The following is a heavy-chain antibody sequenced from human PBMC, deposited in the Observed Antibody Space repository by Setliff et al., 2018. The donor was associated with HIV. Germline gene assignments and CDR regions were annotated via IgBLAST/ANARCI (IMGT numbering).Heavy chain of an antibody. CDR1: GYSFLTYG. CDR3: ARGALLAVFDFDH. J-gene: IGHJ4*02. CDR2: ISTHNGNT. Sequence: ASVKVSCKASGYSFLTYGITWVRQAPRQGLEWMGWISTHNGNTNYAQKLQDRVTLTTDTSTSTAYMELRSLRSDDTAVYFCARGALLAVFDFDHWGQGTQVTVSS. V-gene: IGHV1-18*04. D-gene: IGHD3-10*01.